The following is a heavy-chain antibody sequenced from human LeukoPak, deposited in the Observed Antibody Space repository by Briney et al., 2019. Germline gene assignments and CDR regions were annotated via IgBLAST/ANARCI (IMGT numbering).Heavy chain of an antibody. CDR1: GFTFSSYS. D-gene: IGHD3-10*01. CDR2: ISSSSSYI. J-gene: IGHJ4*02. V-gene: IGHV3-21*01. Sequence: GGSLRLSCAASGFTFSSYSRNWVRQAPGKGLEWVSSISSSSSYIYYADSVKGRFTISRDNAKNSLYLQMNSLRAEDTAVYYCASHRGPDYYGSGSYYSAYFDYWGQGTLVTVSS. CDR3: ASHRGPDYYGSGSYYSAYFDY.